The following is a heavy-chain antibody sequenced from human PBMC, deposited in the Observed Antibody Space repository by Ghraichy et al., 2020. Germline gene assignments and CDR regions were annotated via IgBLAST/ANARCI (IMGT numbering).Heavy chain of an antibody. CDR1: GGSISSYY. Sequence: SETLSLTCTVSGGSISSYYWSWIRQPPGKGLEWIGYIYYSGSTNYNPSLKSRVTISVDTSKNQFSLKLSSVTAADTAVYYCARHSRVSGYFDLWGRGTLVTVSS. CDR3: ARHSRVSGYFDL. CDR2: IYYSGST. J-gene: IGHJ2*01. V-gene: IGHV4-59*08. D-gene: IGHD5/OR15-5a*01.